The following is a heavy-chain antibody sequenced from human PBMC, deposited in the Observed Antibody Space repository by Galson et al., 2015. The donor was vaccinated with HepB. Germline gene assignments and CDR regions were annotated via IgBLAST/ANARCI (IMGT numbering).Heavy chain of an antibody. Sequence: QSGAEVKNPGESLKISCQASGFSFSTSWIAWVRQMPGKGLEWMGVVYPSDSDVRYSPSFRGQVTISADNSIGTTSLQWSSLEASDTATYYCARRSLGKYYFDSWGQGTLVTVSS. J-gene: IGHJ4*02. CDR3: ARRSLGKYYFDS. CDR2: VYPSDSDV. D-gene: IGHD1-26*01. CDR1: GFSFSTSW. V-gene: IGHV5-51*01.